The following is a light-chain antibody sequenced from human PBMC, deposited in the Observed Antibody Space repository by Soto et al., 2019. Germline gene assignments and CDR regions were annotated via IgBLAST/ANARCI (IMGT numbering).Light chain of an antibody. CDR3: QQYNTYSRWT. CDR2: DAS. CDR1: QRIGNW. V-gene: IGKV1-5*01. Sequence: DIQMTQSPSTLSASVGDRVTITCRASQRIGNWLAWYQQKPGKAPNLLIYDASSLKSGVPSRFSGSGSGTEFTLTISSLQHDDFATYYCQQYNTYSRWTFGQGTKVQIK. J-gene: IGKJ1*01.